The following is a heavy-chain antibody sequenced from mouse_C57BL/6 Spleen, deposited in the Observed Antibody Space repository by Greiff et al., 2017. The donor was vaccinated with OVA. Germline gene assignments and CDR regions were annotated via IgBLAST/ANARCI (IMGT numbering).Heavy chain of an antibody. CDR1: GYTFTDYN. CDR3: ARSGFTTVDYAMDY. CDR2: INPNNGGT. J-gene: IGHJ4*01. Sequence: EVQLQQSGPELVKPGASVKIPCKASGYTFTDYNMDWVKQSHGKSLEWIGDINPNNGGTIYNQKFKGKATLTVDKSSSTAYMELRSLTSEDIAVYYCARSGFTTVDYAMDYWGQGTSVTVSS. D-gene: IGHD1-1*01. V-gene: IGHV1-18*01.